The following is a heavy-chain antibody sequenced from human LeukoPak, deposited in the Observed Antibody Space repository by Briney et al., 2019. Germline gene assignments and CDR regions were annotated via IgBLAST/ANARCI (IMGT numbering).Heavy chain of an antibody. CDR3: ATDYGDYEPIDY. D-gene: IGHD4-17*01. Sequence: PGRSLRLSCTASGVPLSHYAMLWVRQAPGRGLEWVAVISFDGTNKYYGDSVEGRFSVSRDNSKNTLYLQMNSLRPDDTAMYYCATDYGDYEPIDYWGQGTLVTVSS. CDR1: GVPLSHYA. V-gene: IGHV3-30*04. CDR2: ISFDGTNK. J-gene: IGHJ4*02.